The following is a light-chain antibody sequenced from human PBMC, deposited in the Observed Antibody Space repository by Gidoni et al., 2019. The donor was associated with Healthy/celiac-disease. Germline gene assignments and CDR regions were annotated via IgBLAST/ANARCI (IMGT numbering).Light chain of an antibody. CDR1: QSVSSSY. Sequence: EIVLTQSPGTLSLSPGERATLSCRASQSVSSSYLAWYQQKPGQATRLLIYGAYSRATGIPDRFRGSGSGTDFTLTISRLEPEDFAVYYCQQYGSSPYTFGGGTKVEIK. CDR2: GAY. CDR3: QQYGSSPYT. V-gene: IGKV3-20*01. J-gene: IGKJ4*01.